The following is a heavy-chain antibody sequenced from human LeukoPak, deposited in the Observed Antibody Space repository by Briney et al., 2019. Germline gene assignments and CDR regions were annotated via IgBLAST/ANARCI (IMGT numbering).Heavy chain of an antibody. CDR1: GGSISSYY. CDR2: IYYSGST. Sequence: SETLSLTCTASGGSISSYYWSWIRQPPGKGLEWIGYIYYSGSTNYNPSLKSRVTISVDTSKNQFSLKLSSVTAADTAVYYCARRGSRRLNWFDPWGQGTLATVSS. CDR3: ARRGSRRLNWFDP. V-gene: IGHV4-59*01. D-gene: IGHD2-2*01. J-gene: IGHJ5*02.